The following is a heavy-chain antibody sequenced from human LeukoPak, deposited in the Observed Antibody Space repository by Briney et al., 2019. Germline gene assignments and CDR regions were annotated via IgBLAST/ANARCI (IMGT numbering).Heavy chain of an antibody. CDR3: ARDRYCSTNSCYRGGYNWFDP. CDR2: MNPNSGNT. CDR1: GYTFTSYD. D-gene: IGHD2-2*02. J-gene: IGHJ5*02. Sequence: GASVKVSCKASGYTFTSYDIHWVRQATGQGLEWMGWMNPNSGNTGYAQKFQGRVTITRNTSISTAYMELSSLRSEDTAVYYCARDRYCSTNSCYRGGYNWFDPWGQGTLVTVSS. V-gene: IGHV1-8*03.